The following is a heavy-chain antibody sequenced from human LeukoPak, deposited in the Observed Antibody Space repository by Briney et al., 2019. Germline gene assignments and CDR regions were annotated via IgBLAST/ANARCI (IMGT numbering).Heavy chain of an antibody. J-gene: IGHJ6*02. Sequence: PGRSLRLSCAASGFTFSSYDVHWVRQAPGKGQEWVADISYDGSEQYYADSVQGRFTISRDNSRNTLYLQMHGLRAEDTAVYYCARDLVVASGSYRSYGMDVWGQGTTVTVSS. D-gene: IGHD3-10*01. V-gene: IGHV3-30*04. CDR2: ISYDGSEQ. CDR3: ARDLVVASGSYRSYGMDV. CDR1: GFTFSSYD.